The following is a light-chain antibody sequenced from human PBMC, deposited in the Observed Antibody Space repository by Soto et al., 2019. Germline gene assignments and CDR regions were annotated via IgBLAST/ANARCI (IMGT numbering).Light chain of an antibody. CDR1: TSDVGGYNY. V-gene: IGLV2-14*03. Sequence: QSALTQPASVSGSPGQSVTISCTATTSDVGGYNYLSWYQQHPGKAPKLILYDGSSRPSGVSNRFSGSKSGNTASLIISGLQPEDEADYHCSSYTRTTGVFGGGAKLTVL. CDR3: SSYTRTTGV. J-gene: IGLJ2*01. CDR2: DGS.